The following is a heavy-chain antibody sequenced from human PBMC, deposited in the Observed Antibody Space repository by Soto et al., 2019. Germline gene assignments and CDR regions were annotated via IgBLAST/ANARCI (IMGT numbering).Heavy chain of an antibody. Sequence: SETLSLTRAVYGGPFRGYYWSWIRQPPGKGLEWIGEINHSGSTNYNPSLKSRVTILVDTSKNQFSLKLSSVTAADTAVYYCARLGFLFDYWGQGTLVTVSS. CDR1: GGPFRGYY. J-gene: IGHJ4*02. CDR2: INHSGST. V-gene: IGHV4-34*01. D-gene: IGHD3-16*01. CDR3: ARLGFLFDY.